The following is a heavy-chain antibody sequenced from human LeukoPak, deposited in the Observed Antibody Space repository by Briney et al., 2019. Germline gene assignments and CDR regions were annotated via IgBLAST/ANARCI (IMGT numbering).Heavy chain of an antibody. J-gene: IGHJ4*02. CDR2: ISYEGTNK. Sequence: GGSLRLSCAASGFTFSNYAMHWVRQAPGKGLEWVAVISYEGTNKYYADSVKGRFTISRDNSKNTLYLQMNSLRAEDTAVYYCAKARVPGGQWLASYWGQGTLVTVSS. V-gene: IGHV3-30*04. D-gene: IGHD6-19*01. CDR3: AKARVPGGQWLASY. CDR1: GFTFSNYA.